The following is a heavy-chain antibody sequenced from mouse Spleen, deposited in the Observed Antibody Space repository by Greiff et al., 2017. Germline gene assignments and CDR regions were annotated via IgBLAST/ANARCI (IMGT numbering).Heavy chain of an antibody. J-gene: IGHJ2*01. Sequence: VQLQQSGPELVKPGASVKISCKASGYSFTSYYIHWVKQRPGQGLEWIGWIYPGSGNTKYNEKFKGKATLTADKSSRTAYMQRRGLTTEDSAVYGCARVGRITTVGDFDFWGQGTTLTVSA. CDR1: GYSFTSYY. D-gene: IGHD1-1*01. V-gene: IGHV1-66*01. CDR3: ARVGRITTVGDFDF. CDR2: IYPGSGNT.